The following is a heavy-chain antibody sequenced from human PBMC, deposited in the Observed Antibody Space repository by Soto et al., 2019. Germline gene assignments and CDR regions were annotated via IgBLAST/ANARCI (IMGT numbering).Heavy chain of an antibody. D-gene: IGHD5-12*01. Sequence: ASVKVSCKASGYTFTGYYMHWVRQAPGQGLEWMGWINPNSGGTNYAQKFQGWVTMTRDTSISTAYMELSRLRSDDTAVYYCARSADSGYDPSSFYYYYGMDVWGQGTTVTVSS. J-gene: IGHJ6*02. V-gene: IGHV1-2*04. CDR1: GYTFTGYY. CDR3: ARSADSGYDPSSFYYYYGMDV. CDR2: INPNSGGT.